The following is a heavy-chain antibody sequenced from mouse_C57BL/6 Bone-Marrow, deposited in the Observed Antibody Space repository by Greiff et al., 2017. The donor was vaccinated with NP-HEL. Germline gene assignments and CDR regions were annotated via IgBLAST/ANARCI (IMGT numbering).Heavy chain of an antibody. J-gene: IGHJ2*01. V-gene: IGHV1-64*01. CDR2: IHPNSGST. CDR3: ARLRFHYFDY. CDR1: GYTFTSYW. Sequence: VQLHQPGAELVKPGASVKLSCKASGYTFTSYWMHWVKQRPGQGLEWIGMIHPNSGSTNYNEKFKSKATLTVDKSSSTAYMQLSSLTSEDSAVYYCARLRFHYFDYWGQGTTLTVSS.